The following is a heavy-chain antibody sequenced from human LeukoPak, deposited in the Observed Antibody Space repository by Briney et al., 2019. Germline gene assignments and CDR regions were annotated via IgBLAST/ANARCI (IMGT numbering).Heavy chain of an antibody. CDR2: INHSGST. J-gene: IGHJ6*02. CDR1: GGSISSGGYY. D-gene: IGHD5-12*01. CDR3: ARGRGGYGRYYYYYGMDV. V-gene: IGHV4-39*07. Sequence: SETLSLTCTVSGGSISSGGYYWSWIRQPPGKGLEWIGEINHSGSTNYNPSLKSRVTISVDTSKNQFSLKLSSVTAADTAVYYCARGRGGYGRYYYYYGMDVWGQGTTVTVSS.